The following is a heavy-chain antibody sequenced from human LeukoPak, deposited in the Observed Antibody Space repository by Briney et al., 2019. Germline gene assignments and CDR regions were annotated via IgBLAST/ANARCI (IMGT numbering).Heavy chain of an antibody. D-gene: IGHD3-22*01. CDR3: ARTSPYYYDSSGYYGGYYFDY. V-gene: IGHV1-18*01. CDR2: ISAYNGNT. J-gene: IGHJ4*02. CDR1: GYTFTSYG. Sequence: GASVKVSCKASGYTFTSYGISWVRQAPGQGLEWMGWISAYNGNTNYAQKLQGRVTMTTDTSTSTAYMELRSLRSDDTAVYYCARTSPYYYDSSGYYGGYYFDYWGQGTLVTVSS.